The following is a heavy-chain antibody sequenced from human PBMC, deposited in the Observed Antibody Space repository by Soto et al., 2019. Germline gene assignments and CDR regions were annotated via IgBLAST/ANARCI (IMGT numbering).Heavy chain of an antibody. D-gene: IGHD4-17*01. CDR2: IIPIFGTA. Sequence: QVQLVQSGAEVKKPGSSVKVSCKASGGTFSSYAISWVRQAPGQGLEWMGGIIPIFGTANYAQKFQGRVTITADESTSAAYMALSSLRSEDTAVYYCAREATVTKNWFYPWGQGTLVIVSS. V-gene: IGHV1-69*01. J-gene: IGHJ5*02. CDR3: AREATVTKNWFYP. CDR1: GGTFSSYA.